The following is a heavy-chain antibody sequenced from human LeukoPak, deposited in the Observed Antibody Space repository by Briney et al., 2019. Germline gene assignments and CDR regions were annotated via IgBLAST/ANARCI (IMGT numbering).Heavy chain of an antibody. CDR2: IWSDGTNQ. CDR1: KFTFSHYG. J-gene: IGHJ4*02. D-gene: IGHD4-11*01. Sequence: GGTLRLSCAASKFTFSHYGMHWVRQAPGKGLQWVAVIWSDGTNQYYADSVKGRFTISRDNSNKMVYLQMNSLRADDTGVYYCAKDAQRGFDYSNSLEYWGQGALVIVSS. CDR3: AKDAQRGFDYSNSLEY. V-gene: IGHV3-33*06.